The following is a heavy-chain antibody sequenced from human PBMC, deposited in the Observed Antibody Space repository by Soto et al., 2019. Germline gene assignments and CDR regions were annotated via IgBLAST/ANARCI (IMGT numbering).Heavy chain of an antibody. CDR2: INHSGST. Sequence: QVQLQQWGAGLLKPSETLSLTCAVYGGSFSGYYWTWIRQPPGTGLEWIGEINHSGSTNYNPSLKGRVTISVDTFKHQFSLKLTSVTAADTAVYYCARDKITGLFDYWGQGTLVTVSS. J-gene: IGHJ4*02. V-gene: IGHV4-34*01. CDR3: ARDKITGLFDY. CDR1: GGSFSGYY. D-gene: IGHD2-8*02.